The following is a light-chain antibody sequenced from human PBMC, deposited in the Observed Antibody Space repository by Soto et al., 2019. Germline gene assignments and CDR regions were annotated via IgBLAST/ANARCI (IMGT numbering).Light chain of an antibody. Sequence: QSVLAQPASVSGSPGQSITISCNGTSSDAGSYNLVSWYQQHPGKAPKLMIYEVSKRPSGVSNRFSGSKSGNTASLAISGLQAEDEADYYCCSYAGSSTLLYVFGTGTKVTVL. CDR1: SSDAGSYNL. CDR2: EVS. CDR3: CSYAGSSTLLYV. J-gene: IGLJ1*01. V-gene: IGLV2-23*02.